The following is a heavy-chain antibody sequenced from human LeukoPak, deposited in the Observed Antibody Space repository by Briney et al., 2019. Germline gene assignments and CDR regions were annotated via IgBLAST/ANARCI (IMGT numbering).Heavy chain of an antibody. CDR2: IGTAGDT. V-gene: IGHV3-13*01. D-gene: IGHD2-15*01. CDR3: ARGGICSGGSCYPFGMDV. CDR1: GFTFSSYD. Sequence: PGGSLRLSCAASGFTFSSYDMHWVRQATGKGLEWVSAIGTAGDTYYPGSVKGRFTISRENAKNSLYLQMNSLRAGDTAVYYCARGGICSGGSCYPFGMDVWGQGTTVTVSS. J-gene: IGHJ6*02.